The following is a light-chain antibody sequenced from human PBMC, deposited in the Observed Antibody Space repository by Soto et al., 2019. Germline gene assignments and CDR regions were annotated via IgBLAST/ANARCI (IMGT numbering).Light chain of an antibody. CDR3: QQRSNWPPWT. CDR2: DAS. CDR1: QSVSSY. V-gene: IGKV3-11*01. Sequence: EIVLTQSPATLSLSPGERATLSCRASQSVSSYLAWYQQKPGQAPRLLIYDASNRATGIPARFSGSGSGTDFTLTISSLETEDFAVYYCQQRSNWPPWTFGRGTKVEIK. J-gene: IGKJ1*01.